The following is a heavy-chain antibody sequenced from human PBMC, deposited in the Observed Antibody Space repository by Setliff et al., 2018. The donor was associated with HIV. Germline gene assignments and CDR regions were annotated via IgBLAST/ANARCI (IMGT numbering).Heavy chain of an antibody. D-gene: IGHD6-13*01. J-gene: IGHJ3*02. V-gene: IGHV1-18*03. Sequence: ASVKVSCKASGYTFTGYSISWVRQAPGQGLEWLGWISAYNGDTNYAQKVQGRVSMTIDTSTSTAYMEPRSLRSDDMAVYYCARRGVFDAFDIWGQGTMVTVSS. CDR2: ISAYNGDT. CDR3: ARRGVFDAFDI. CDR1: GYTFTGYS.